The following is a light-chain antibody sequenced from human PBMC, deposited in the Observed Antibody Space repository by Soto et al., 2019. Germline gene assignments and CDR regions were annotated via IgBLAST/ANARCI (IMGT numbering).Light chain of an antibody. CDR3: QQRSGWPPLFT. J-gene: IGKJ3*01. Sequence: EIVLTQSPATLSLSPGERATLSCRASQSVSSYLAWYQQRPGQPPRLLIYDASNRATGIPARFSGSGSGTDFTLTVRSLEPEDFAIYYCQQRSGWPPLFTFGPGTNVDI. CDR2: DAS. V-gene: IGKV3-11*01. CDR1: QSVSSY.